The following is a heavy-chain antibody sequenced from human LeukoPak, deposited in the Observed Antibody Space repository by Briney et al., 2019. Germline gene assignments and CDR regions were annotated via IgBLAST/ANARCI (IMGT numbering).Heavy chain of an antibody. Sequence: ADSVKGRFTISRGNAKNSLYLQMNGLRAEDTAVYYCARGPSSQFRTDYWGQGTLVTVSS. D-gene: IGHD2-2*01. J-gene: IGHJ4*02. CDR3: ARGPSSQFRTDY. V-gene: IGHV3-48*01.